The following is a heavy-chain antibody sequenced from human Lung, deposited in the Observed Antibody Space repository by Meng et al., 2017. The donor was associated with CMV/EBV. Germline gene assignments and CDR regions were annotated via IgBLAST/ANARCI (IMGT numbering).Heavy chain of an antibody. D-gene: IGHD6-19*01. CDR3: AREHPFSSGLGY. J-gene: IGHJ4*02. Sequence: SVXVSCKASGGTFSSYAISWVRQAPGQGLEWMGGIIPILGIANYAQKFQGRVTITADKSTSTAYMELSSLRSEDTAVYYCAREHPFSSGLGYWGQGTLVTVSS. CDR2: IIPILGIA. V-gene: IGHV1-69*10. CDR1: GGTFSSYA.